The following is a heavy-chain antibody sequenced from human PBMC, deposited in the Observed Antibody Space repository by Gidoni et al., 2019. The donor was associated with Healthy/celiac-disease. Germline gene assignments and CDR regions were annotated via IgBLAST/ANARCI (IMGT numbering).Heavy chain of an antibody. J-gene: IGHJ6*02. CDR2: IKQDGSEK. CDR3: ARDHPWPMGLKQYYYYYGMDV. Sequence: EVQLVESGGGLVQPGGSLRLSCAASGFSFSSYWMSWVRQAPGKGLGWMANIKQDGSEKYYVDSVKGRFTISRDNAKNSLYLQMNSLRAEDTAVYYCARDHPWPMGLKQYYYYYGMDVWGQGTTVTVSS. CDR1: GFSFSSYW. V-gene: IGHV3-7*01.